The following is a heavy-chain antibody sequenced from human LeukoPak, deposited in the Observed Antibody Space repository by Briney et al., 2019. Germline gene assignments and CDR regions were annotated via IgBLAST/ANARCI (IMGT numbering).Heavy chain of an antibody. Sequence: GESLKISCQASGYSFTSSWIGWARQMPGKGLEWMAIINPDDYDTRYSPSFQGQFSISADKSISTVYLQWGSLKASDTAMYYCARQPGAGWFDPWGQGTLVTVSS. V-gene: IGHV5-51*01. D-gene: IGHD3-10*01. CDR2: INPDDYDT. J-gene: IGHJ5*02. CDR1: GYSFTSSW. CDR3: ARQPGAGWFDP.